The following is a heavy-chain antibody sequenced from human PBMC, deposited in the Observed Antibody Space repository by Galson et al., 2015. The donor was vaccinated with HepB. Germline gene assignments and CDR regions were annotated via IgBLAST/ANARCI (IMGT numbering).Heavy chain of an antibody. CDR2: IKSKTDGGTT. Sequence: SLRLSCAASGFNFNNAWMNWVRQAPGKGLEWVGRIKSKTDGGTTDYAAPVKGRFTISRDDSKNTVYLQMNSLETEDTAVYHCTTRGLVGATTRFDYWGQGTLAAVSS. J-gene: IGHJ4*02. D-gene: IGHD1-26*01. CDR3: TTRGLVGATTRFDY. CDR1: GFNFNNAW. V-gene: IGHV3-15*07.